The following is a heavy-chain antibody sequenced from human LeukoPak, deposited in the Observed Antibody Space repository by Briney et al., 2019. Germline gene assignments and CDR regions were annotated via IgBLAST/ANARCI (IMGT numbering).Heavy chain of an antibody. CDR3: AMYSSANAREFQG. D-gene: IGHD3-22*01. Sequence: GGSLRLSCAASKFTFSNYWMHWVRQAPGEGLVWVSRINTDGSSTIYADSVKGRFTISRDNAKNTLYLQMDSLRAEDTAVYYCAMYSSANAREFQGWGQGTLVTVSS. CDR1: KFTFSNYW. V-gene: IGHV3-74*01. J-gene: IGHJ1*01. CDR2: INTDGSST.